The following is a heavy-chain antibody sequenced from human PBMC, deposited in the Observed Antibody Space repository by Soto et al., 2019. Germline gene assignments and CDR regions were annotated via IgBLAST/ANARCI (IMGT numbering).Heavy chain of an antibody. Sequence: SETLSLTCTVSGGSISSGGYYWSWIRQHPGKGLEWIGYIYYSGSTYYNPSLKSRVTISVDTSKNQFSLKLSSVTAADTAVYYCARATTAIFDYWGQGTLVPVSS. D-gene: IGHD4-17*01. CDR3: ARATTAIFDY. J-gene: IGHJ4*02. CDR1: GGSISSGGYY. CDR2: IYYSGST. V-gene: IGHV4-31*03.